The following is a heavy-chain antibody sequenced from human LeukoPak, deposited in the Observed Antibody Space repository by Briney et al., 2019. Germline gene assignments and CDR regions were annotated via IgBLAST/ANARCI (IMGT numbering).Heavy chain of an antibody. J-gene: IGHJ4*02. D-gene: IGHD4/OR15-4a*01. CDR1: GFTVSSNC. Sequence: GGSLRLSCAASGFTVSSNCMSWVRQAPGKGLEWVSFIYSGGSTYYEDSVKGRFTISRDNSKNTLYLQMNSPRAADTAVYYCARRAGAYSNPYDYWGQGTLVTVSS. V-gene: IGHV3-53*01. CDR3: ARRAGAYSNPYDY. CDR2: IYSGGST.